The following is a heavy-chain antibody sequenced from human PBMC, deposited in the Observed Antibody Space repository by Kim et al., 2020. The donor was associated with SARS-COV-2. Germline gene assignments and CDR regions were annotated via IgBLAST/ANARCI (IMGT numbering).Heavy chain of an antibody. CDR2: ISYDGSNK. V-gene: IGHV3-30*04. J-gene: IGHJ4*02. CDR3: ATPPIAVAGRELDLDY. Sequence: GGSLRLSCAASGFTFSSYAMHWVRQAPGKGLEWVAVISYDGSNKYYADSVKGRFTISRDNSKNTLYLQMNSLRAEDTAVYYCATPPIAVAGRELDLDYWGQGTLVTVSS. D-gene: IGHD6-19*01. CDR1: GFTFSSYA.